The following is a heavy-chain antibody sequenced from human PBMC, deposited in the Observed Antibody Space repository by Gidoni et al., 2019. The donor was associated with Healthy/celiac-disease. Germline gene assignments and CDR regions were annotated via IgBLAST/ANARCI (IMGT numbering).Heavy chain of an antibody. V-gene: IGHV4-34*01. CDR1: GGSFSGYY. J-gene: IGHJ6*02. Sequence: QVQLQQWGAGLLKPSEPLSLTCAVYGGSFSGYYWRWIRQPPGKGLEWIGEINHSGSTNYNPSLKSRVTISVDTSKNQFSLKLSSVTAADTAVYYCARGLAPMTTVTFYYYYGMDVWGQGTTVTVSS. CDR2: INHSGST. CDR3: ARGLAPMTTVTFYYYYGMDV. D-gene: IGHD4-4*01.